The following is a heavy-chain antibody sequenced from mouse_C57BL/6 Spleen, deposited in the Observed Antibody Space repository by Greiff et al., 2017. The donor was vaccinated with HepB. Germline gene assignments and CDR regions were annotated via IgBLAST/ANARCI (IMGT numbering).Heavy chain of an antibody. J-gene: IGHJ4*01. D-gene: IGHD3-2*02. V-gene: IGHV5-6*01. CDR1: GFTFSSYG. CDR2: ISSGGSYT. Sequence: EVQGVESGGDLVKPGGSLKLSCAASGFTFSSYGMSWVRQTPDKRLEWVATISSGGSYTYYPDSVKGRFTISRDNAKNTLYLQMSSLKSEDTAMYYCARQGSGAMDYGGQGTSVTVSS. CDR3: ARQGSGAMDY.